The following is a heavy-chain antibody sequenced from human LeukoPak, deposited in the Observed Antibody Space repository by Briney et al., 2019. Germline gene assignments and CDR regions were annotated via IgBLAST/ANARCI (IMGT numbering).Heavy chain of an antibody. V-gene: IGHV3-30*02. CDR1: GFTCGYS. CDR2: IWYGGNNK. J-gene: IGHJ4*02. D-gene: IGHD3-3*01. CDR3: AKGGESGSFDY. Sequence: PGGSLRLSCEASGFTCGYSMIWVRQAPGKGLEWVAVIWYGGNNKYYADSVKGRFNISRDNSKNTLYLQMNSLRAEDTAVYYCAKGGESGSFDYWGQGTLVTVSS.